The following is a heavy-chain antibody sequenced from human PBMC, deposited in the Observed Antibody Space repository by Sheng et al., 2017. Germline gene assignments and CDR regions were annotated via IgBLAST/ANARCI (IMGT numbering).Heavy chain of an antibody. CDR2: INHSGST. V-gene: IGHV4-34*01. CDR3: ARGTSPAYNWFDP. Sequence: QVQLQQWGAGLLKPSETLSLTCAVYGGSFSGYYWSWIRQPPGKGLEWIGEINHSGSTNYNPSLKSRVTISVDTSKNQFSLKLSSVTAADTAVHYCARGTSPAYNWFDPWGQGTLVTVSS. CDR1: GGSFSGYY. J-gene: IGHJ5*02. D-gene: IGHD4-17*01.